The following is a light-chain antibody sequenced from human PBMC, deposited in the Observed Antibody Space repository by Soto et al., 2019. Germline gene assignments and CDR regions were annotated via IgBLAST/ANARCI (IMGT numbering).Light chain of an antibody. V-gene: IGKV3D-7*01. CDR1: QSVGSY. CDR2: GAS. Sequence: DIVMTQSPATLSLFPGEGATLSCRASQSVGSYLSWYQQKPGQAPRLLIYGASTRATGIPPRFSGSGSGTDFTLTISSLQPEDFAVYYCQQDYKFPWTFGQGTKVDIK. CDR3: QQDYKFPWT. J-gene: IGKJ1*01.